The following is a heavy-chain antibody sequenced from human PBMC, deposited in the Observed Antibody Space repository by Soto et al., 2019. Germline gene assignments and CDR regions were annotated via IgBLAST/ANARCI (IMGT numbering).Heavy chain of an antibody. J-gene: IGHJ4*02. CDR3: ARVLGTYYDFWRGYFTGPFDY. CDR2: INHSGSS. Sequence: SETLSLTCAVYGGCFSGYYWSWLRQPPGKGLEGIGEINHSGSSNYNSSLKSRVTISLDTSTNHFFRKLITVTAAHTAVVYCARVLGTYYDFWRGYFTGPFDYWGQGTLVTVSS. D-gene: IGHD3-3*01. CDR1: GGCFSGYY. V-gene: IGHV4-34*01.